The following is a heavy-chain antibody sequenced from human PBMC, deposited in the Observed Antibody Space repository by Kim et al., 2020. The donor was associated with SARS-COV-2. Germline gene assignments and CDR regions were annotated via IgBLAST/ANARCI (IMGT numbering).Heavy chain of an antibody. CDR3: AKGLTEWLASDYYYGMDV. V-gene: IGHV3-23*01. J-gene: IGHJ6*02. CDR1: GFTFSSYA. D-gene: IGHD6-19*01. Sequence: GGSLRLSCAASGFTFSSYAMSWVRQAPGKGLEWVSAISGSGGSTYYADSVKGRFTISRDNSKNTLYLQMNSLRAEDTAVYYCAKGLTEWLASDYYYGMDVWGQGTTVTVSS. CDR2: ISGSGGST.